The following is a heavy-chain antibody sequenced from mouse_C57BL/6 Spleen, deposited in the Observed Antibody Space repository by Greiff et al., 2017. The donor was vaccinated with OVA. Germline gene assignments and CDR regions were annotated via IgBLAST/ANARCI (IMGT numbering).Heavy chain of an antibody. CDR2: IHPNSGST. CDR3: ATTSDYYASSLDD. D-gene: IGHD1-1*01. V-gene: IGHV1-64*01. J-gene: IGHJ2*01. Sequence: QVQLQQPGAELVKPGASVKLSCKASGYTFTSYWMHWVKQRPGQGLEWIGMIHPNSGSTNYNEKFKSKDTLTVDKSSSTAYMQLSSLTSEDAAVYDSATTSDYYASSLDDWGKGTTLTVSS. CDR1: GYTFTSYW.